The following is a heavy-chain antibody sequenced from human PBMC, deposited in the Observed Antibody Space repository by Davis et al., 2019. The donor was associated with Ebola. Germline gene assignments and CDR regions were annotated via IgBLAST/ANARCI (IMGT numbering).Heavy chain of an antibody. D-gene: IGHD3-9*01. J-gene: IGHJ4*02. CDR2: ISAFKGKT. Sequence: AASVKVSCKTSGYTFTSYGISWVRKAPGQGLEWLGWISAFKGKTHYAQKFQGRMTLTTDTSTSTAYMELESLRSDDTAVYYCVRSTYDILIDFDFWGQGTLVTVSS. V-gene: IGHV1-18*01. CDR3: VRSTYDILIDFDF. CDR1: GYTFTSYG.